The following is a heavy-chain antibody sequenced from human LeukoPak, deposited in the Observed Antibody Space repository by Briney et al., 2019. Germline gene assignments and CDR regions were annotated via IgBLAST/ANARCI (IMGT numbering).Heavy chain of an antibody. CDR1: GFPFSSHG. V-gene: IGHV4-34*01. CDR3: ARMRDNWNVCVFDI. Sequence: PGGSLRLSCAGSGFPFSSHGMNWVRQPPGKGLEWIGEINHSGSASYNPSLKSRVTISVDTSKIQFSLKLSSVTATDTAVYYCARMRDNWNVCVFDIWGQGTMVTVSS. D-gene: IGHD1-1*01. CDR2: INHSGSA. J-gene: IGHJ3*02.